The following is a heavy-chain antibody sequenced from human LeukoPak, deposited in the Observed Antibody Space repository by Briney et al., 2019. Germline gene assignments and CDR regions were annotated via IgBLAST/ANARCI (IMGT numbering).Heavy chain of an antibody. CDR1: RFTFSTYG. CDR2: ISDDGINK. V-gene: IGHV3-30*03. J-gene: IGHJ6*02. Sequence: PGRSLRPSCAASRFTFSTYGMHWVRQAPGKGLEWVALISDDGINKYYADSVKGRFTISRDNSKSTLYLQMNSLRAEDTAVYYCARDSDGMSVWGLGTTVTVSS. CDR3: ARDSDGMSV.